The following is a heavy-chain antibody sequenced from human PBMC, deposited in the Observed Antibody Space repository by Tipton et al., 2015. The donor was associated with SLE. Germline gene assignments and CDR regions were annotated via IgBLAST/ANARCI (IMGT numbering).Heavy chain of an antibody. D-gene: IGHD2-15*01. V-gene: IGHV4-39*01. CDR2: IYYSGSP. CDR3: ARMSCSGGSCYFASLAEYFQH. CDR1: GGSISGSSYY. J-gene: IGHJ1*01. Sequence: LRLSCTVSGGSISGSSYYWGWIRQPPGKGLEWIASIYYSGSPYFNPSLKSRVTISVDTSKNQLSLNLRSVTAADTAVYYCARMSCSGGSCYFASLAEYFQHWGQGTLVTVSS.